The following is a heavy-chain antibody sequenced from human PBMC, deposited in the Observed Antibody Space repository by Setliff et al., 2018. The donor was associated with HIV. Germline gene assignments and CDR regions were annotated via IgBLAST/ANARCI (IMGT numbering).Heavy chain of an antibody. V-gene: IGHV4-4*07. D-gene: IGHD6-19*01. CDR3: AREPSPSQWQPLYFDV. J-gene: IGHJ4*02. Sequence: LSLTCNVSGASTNAYFLSWVRHPAGKGLEWIGHIYTSGITNHNPSLKSRVTMSLDTSKEQFSLRLRSVTAADTAIYYCAREPSPSQWQPLYFDVWGRGILVTV. CDR1: GASTNAYF. CDR2: IYTSGIT.